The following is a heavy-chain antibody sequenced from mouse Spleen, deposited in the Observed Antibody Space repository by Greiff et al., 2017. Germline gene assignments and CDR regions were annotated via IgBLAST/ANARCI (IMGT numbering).Heavy chain of an antibody. CDR2: INPSTGGT. Sequence: EVQLQQSGPELVKPGASVKISCKASGYSFTGYYMNWVKQSPEKSLEWIGEINPSTGGTTYNQKFKAKATLTVDKSSSTAYMQLKSLTSEDSAVYYCAEDLYGYGYFDVWGAGTTVTVSS. D-gene: IGHD1-1*02. CDR3: AEDLYGYGYFDV. CDR1: GYSFTGYY. V-gene: IGHV1-42*01. J-gene: IGHJ1*01.